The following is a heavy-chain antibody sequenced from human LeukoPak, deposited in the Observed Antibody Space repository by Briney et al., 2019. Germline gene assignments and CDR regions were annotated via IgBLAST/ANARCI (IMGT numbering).Heavy chain of an antibody. Sequence: SETLSLTCTVSVSSISTTYYWGWIRQPPGKGLEWIGNVYQGGGTYYNPSLKSRVTISLDTPKNQFSLRLSFVTAADTAVYYCARVTGYIVEDYFDYWGQGTLVTVSS. CDR2: VYQGGGT. CDR3: ARVTGYIVEDYFDY. D-gene: IGHD3-22*01. CDR1: VSSISTTYY. J-gene: IGHJ4*02. V-gene: IGHV4-38-2*02.